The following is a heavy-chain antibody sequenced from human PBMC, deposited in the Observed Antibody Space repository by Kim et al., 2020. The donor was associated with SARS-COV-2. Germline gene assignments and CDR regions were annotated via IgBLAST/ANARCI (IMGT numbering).Heavy chain of an antibody. CDR2: INHSGST. D-gene: IGHD2-2*01. V-gene: IGHV4-34*01. CDR1: GGSFSGYY. CDR3: ARGRYRIVVVPAAREGWFDP. J-gene: IGHJ5*02. Sequence: SETLSLTCAVYGGSFSGYYWSWIRQPPGKGLEWIGEINHSGSTNYNPSLKSRVTISVDTSKNQFSLKLSSVTAADTAVYYCARGRYRIVVVPAAREGWFDPWGQGTLVTVSS.